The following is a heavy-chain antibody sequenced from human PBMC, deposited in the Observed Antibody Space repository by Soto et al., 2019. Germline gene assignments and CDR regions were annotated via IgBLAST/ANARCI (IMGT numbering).Heavy chain of an antibody. D-gene: IGHD1-26*01. Sequence: EVQLLESGGGLVQPGGSLRLSCAASGFTFSSYAMRWVRQAPVKGLEWVSAISGSGGSTYYADSVKGRFTISRDNSKNTLHLQMNSLRADDTAVYYCGRRGSGSYYDYWCQGTLVTVSS. V-gene: IGHV3-23*01. CDR3: GRRGSGSYYDY. CDR1: GFTFSSYA. CDR2: ISGSGGST. J-gene: IGHJ4*02.